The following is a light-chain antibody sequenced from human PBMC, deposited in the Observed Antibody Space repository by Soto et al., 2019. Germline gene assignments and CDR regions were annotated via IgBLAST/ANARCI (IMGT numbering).Light chain of an antibody. CDR3: QQFDIFPWT. Sequence: EILLTQSPCTLSLSPGERAAVSCRASQSVDTLYLAWYQQLPGQAPRLLIRGTSRRATGIPERFSGSGSGTDFTLTITGLEPEDFEVYYCQQFDIFPWTFGQGTKVDIK. CDR1: QSVDTLY. CDR2: GTS. V-gene: IGKV3-20*01. J-gene: IGKJ1*01.